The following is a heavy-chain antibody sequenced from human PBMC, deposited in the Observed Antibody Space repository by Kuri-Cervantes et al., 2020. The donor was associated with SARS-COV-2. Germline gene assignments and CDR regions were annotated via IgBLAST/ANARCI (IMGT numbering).Heavy chain of an antibody. CDR1: GYSISSGYY. D-gene: IGHD5-18*01. Sequence: GSLRLSCTVSGYSISSGYYWGWIRQPPGKGLEWIGSIYHSGSTYYNPSLKSRLRISLDMPKNQFSLKLTSVTAADTAVYYCAREKHLWPDSGHNWFDPWGQGTLVTVSS. J-gene: IGHJ5*02. V-gene: IGHV4-38-2*02. CDR3: AREKHLWPDSGHNWFDP. CDR2: IYHSGST.